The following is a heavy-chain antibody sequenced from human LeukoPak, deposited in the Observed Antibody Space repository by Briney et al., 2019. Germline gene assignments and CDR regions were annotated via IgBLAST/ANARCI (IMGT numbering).Heavy chain of an antibody. CDR2: TRNKANSYTT. Sequence: GGSLRLSCAASGFTFSDHYMDWVRQAPGKGLEWVGRTRNKANSYTTEYAASVKGRFTISRDDSKNSLYLQMNSLKTEDTDAYYCAKGSYYDSSGSFYFDYWGQGTPVTVSS. CDR3: AKGSYYDSSGSFYFDY. D-gene: IGHD3-22*01. V-gene: IGHV3-72*01. J-gene: IGHJ4*02. CDR1: GFTFSDHY.